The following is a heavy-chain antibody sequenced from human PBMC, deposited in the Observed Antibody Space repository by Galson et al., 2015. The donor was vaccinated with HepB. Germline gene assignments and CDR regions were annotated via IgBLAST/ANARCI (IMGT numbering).Heavy chain of an antibody. V-gene: IGHV3-23*01. CDR3: ASRFGGYNYYYYGMDV. Sequence: SLRLSCATSRFTFSSYAMTWVRQPPGKGLEWVSSVSGSGGSTYYADSVKGRLTISRDNSKNTLYLQMNSLRVEDTALYYCASRFGGYNYYYYGMDVWGQGTTVTVSS. CDR1: RFTFSSYA. CDR2: VSGSGGST. J-gene: IGHJ6*02. D-gene: IGHD5-24*01.